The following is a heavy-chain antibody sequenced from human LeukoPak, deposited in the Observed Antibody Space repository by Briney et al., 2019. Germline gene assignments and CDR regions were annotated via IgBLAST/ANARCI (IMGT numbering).Heavy chain of an antibody. Sequence: GGSLRLSCAASGFTFDDYAMHWVRQAPGKGLEWVSGISWNSGSIGYADSVKGRFTISRDNAKNSLYPQMNSLRAEDTALYYCAKGGGSLIGAFDIWGQGTMVTVSS. J-gene: IGHJ3*02. CDR2: ISWNSGSI. D-gene: IGHD2-15*01. CDR1: GFTFDDYA. V-gene: IGHV3-9*01. CDR3: AKGGGSLIGAFDI.